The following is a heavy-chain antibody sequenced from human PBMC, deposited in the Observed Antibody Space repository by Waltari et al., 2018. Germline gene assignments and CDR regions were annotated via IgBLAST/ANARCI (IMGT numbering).Heavy chain of an antibody. CDR3: ARGRFLFRWYSFDP. CDR1: GGSISSYY. V-gene: IGHV4-4*07. Sequence: QVQLQESGPGLVKPSETLSLTCTVSGGSISSYYWSWIRRPAGKGLEWIGRVYSSGTTNYNPSLKSRVTMSLDTSKNQFSLNLSSVTPADTAVYYCARGRFLFRWYSFDPWGQGIPVTVSS. CDR2: VYSSGTT. J-gene: IGHJ5*02. D-gene: IGHD3-3*01.